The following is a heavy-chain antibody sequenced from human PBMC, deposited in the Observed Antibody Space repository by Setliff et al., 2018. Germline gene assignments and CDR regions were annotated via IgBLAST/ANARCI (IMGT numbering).Heavy chain of an antibody. D-gene: IGHD5-12*01. CDR3: ARDAWGYDRSYYYYYMDV. J-gene: IGHJ6*03. V-gene: IGHV1-2*02. Sequence: ASVKVSCKASGYTFTAYYMHWVRQAPGQGLEWMGWINPNSGGTNYAQKFQGRVTMTRDTSISTAYMELSRLRSDDTAVYYCARDAWGYDRSYYYYYMDVWGKGTTVTVSS. CDR2: INPNSGGT. CDR1: GYTFTAYY.